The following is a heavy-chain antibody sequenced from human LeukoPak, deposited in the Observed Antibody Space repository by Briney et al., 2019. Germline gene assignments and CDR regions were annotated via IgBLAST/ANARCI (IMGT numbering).Heavy chain of an antibody. CDR3: ARSFRSNPANDAFDM. D-gene: IGHD3-10*01. Sequence: GGSLRLSCAASGFTFDDYAMHWVRQAPGKGLEWVSGISWNSGSIGYADSVKGRFTISRDNSKDTLYLQMNSLRPEDTAVYYCARSFRSNPANDAFDMWGQGTMV. V-gene: IGHV3-9*01. J-gene: IGHJ3*02. CDR1: GFTFDDYA. CDR2: ISWNSGSI.